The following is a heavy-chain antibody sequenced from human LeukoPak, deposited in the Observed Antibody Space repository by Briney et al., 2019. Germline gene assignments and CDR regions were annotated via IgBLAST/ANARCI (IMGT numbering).Heavy chain of an antibody. V-gene: IGHV4-39*02. CDR1: GDSSRSSDSY. D-gene: IGHD6-13*01. CDR3: ARGDYSSSWYEYNWFDP. J-gene: IGHJ5*02. CDR2: IYHSGTT. Sequence: PSETLSLTCTVSGDSSRSSDSYRGWIRQPPGMRLEWIGSIYHSGTTYYNPSLKSRVIMSVNTSKNHFSLRLSSVTAADTAVYYCARGDYSSSWYEYNWFDPWGQGTLVTVSS.